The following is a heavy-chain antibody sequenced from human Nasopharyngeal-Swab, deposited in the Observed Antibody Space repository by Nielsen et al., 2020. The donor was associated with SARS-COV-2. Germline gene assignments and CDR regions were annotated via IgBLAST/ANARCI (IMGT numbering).Heavy chain of an antibody. V-gene: IGHV1-3*01. Sequence: ASVKVSCKASGYSFTRYALHWLRQAPGQRLEWLGWVNAANGDTKPSQNFQDRVTITRDTSAGIDYMDLRSLRSEDTALYYCARGAGSSDWIIDYWGQGTLVTVSS. CDR3: ARGAGSSDWIIDY. CDR1: GYSFTRYA. J-gene: IGHJ4*02. D-gene: IGHD2-21*02. CDR2: VNAANGDT.